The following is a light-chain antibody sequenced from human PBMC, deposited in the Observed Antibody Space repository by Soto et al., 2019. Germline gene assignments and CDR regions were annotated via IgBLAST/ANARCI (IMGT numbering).Light chain of an antibody. CDR1: QNINSW. CDR3: QQYNSYAWT. J-gene: IGKJ1*01. V-gene: IGKV1-5*03. Sequence: DIQMTQSPSTLSASVGERVTITCRASQNINSWLAWYQQKPGKAPKLLIYKASSLESGVPSRFSGSRSGTEFTLTISSLQPDDFATYYCQQYNSYAWTFGQGTKVDIK. CDR2: KAS.